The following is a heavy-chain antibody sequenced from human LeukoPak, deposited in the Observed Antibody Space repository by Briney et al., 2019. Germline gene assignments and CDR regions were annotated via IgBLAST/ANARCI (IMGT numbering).Heavy chain of an antibody. Sequence: SETLSLTCAVYGGSFSGYYWSWIRQPTGKGLEWIGEINHSGSTNYNPSLKSRVTISVDTSKNQFSLKLSSVTAADTAVYYCARGGSIVVVPAAILNYWGQGTLVTVSS. CDR3: ARGGSIVVVPAAILNY. V-gene: IGHV4-34*01. CDR2: INHSGST. J-gene: IGHJ4*02. CDR1: GGSFSGYY. D-gene: IGHD2-2*02.